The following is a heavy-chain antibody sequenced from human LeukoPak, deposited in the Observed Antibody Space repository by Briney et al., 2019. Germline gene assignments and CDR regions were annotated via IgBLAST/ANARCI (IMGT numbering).Heavy chain of an antibody. Sequence: ASVKVSCKASGYPFSSHGITWVRQAPGQGLEWMGIINPSGGSTSYAQKFQGRVTMTRDTSTSTVYMELSSLRSEDTAVYYCARQYYDYVWGSYRRETNFDYWGQGTLVTVSS. CDR3: ARQYYDYVWGSYRRETNFDY. CDR2: INPSGGST. D-gene: IGHD3-16*02. CDR1: GYPFSSHG. J-gene: IGHJ4*02. V-gene: IGHV1-46*01.